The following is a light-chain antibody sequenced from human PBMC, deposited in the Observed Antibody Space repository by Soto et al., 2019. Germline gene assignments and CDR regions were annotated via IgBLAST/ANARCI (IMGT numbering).Light chain of an antibody. CDR3: QQRSNWPLT. CDR1: QSIRFS. Sequence: EIVLTQSPATLSLSAGERATLSCGASQSIRFSLAWYQQKPGQAPRLLIYDASNRATGIPARFSGSGSGRDFTLTINSLEPEDFAVYYCQQRSNWPLTFGGGTKVDI. CDR2: DAS. J-gene: IGKJ4*01. V-gene: IGKV3-11*02.